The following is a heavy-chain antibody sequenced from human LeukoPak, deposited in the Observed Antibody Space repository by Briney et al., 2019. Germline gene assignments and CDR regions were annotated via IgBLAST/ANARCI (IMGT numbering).Heavy chain of an antibody. CDR1: GFTFSDSY. CDR2: ISTSSAFT. J-gene: IGHJ4*02. D-gene: IGHD6-13*01. V-gene: IGHV3-11*05. Sequence: GGSLRLSCAASGFTFSDSYMSWIRQAPGKGVEWVSYISTSSAFTNYADSVKGRFTIFRDNAKDSLYLQMNSLRAEDTAVYYCARGSKVADNFDYWGQGTLVTVSS. CDR3: ARGSKVADNFDY.